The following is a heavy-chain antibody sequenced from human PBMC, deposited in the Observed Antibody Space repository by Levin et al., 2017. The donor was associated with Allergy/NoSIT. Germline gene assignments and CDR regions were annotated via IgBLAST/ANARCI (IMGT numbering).Heavy chain of an antibody. V-gene: IGHV4-59*01. CDR3: ARDRNYGGNPYGLDV. CDR1: GGSISNYY. D-gene: IGHD4-23*01. Sequence: RSQTLSLTCTVSGGSISNYYWTWIRQPPGKGLEWIGYIFHTGNTYSNPSLKSRVTISVDTPKNQFSLKLTSATTADTAVYYCARDRNYGGNPYGLDVWGQGTTVTVSS. CDR2: IFHTGNT. J-gene: IGHJ6*02.